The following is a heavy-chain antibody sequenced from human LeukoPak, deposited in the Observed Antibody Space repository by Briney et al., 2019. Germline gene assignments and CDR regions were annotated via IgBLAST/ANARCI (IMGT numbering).Heavy chain of an antibody. CDR1: GYSFTSYW. J-gene: IGHJ4*02. CDR3: ARRDYYGSGSYWGAFDY. D-gene: IGHD3-10*01. V-gene: IGHV5-51*01. Sequence: GESLKISCKGSGYSFTSYWIGWVGQMPLKGLEWMRVVYPGDSDSDTKYSPSFQGQVTISADKSISTAYLQWSSLKASDTAIYYCARRDYYGSGSYWGAFDYWGQGTLVTVST. CDR2: VYPGDSDSDT.